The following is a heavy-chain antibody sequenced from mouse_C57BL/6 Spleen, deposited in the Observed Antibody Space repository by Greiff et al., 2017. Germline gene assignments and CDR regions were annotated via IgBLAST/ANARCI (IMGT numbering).Heavy chain of an antibody. CDR1: GYAFSSSW. J-gene: IGHJ3*01. CDR3: AREIDYDYDPVAY. V-gene: IGHV1-82*01. CDR2: IYPGDGDT. Sequence: QVQLQQSGPELVKPGASVKISCKASGYAFSSSWMNWVKQRPGKGLEWIGRIYPGDGDTNYNGKFKGKATLTADKSSSTAYMQLSSLTSEDSAVYFCAREIDYDYDPVAYWGQGTLVTVSA. D-gene: IGHD2-4*01.